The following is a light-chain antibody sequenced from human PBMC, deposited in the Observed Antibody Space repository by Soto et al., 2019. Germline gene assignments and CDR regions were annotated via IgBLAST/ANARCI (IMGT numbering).Light chain of an antibody. J-gene: IGLJ1*01. CDR3: SSFTSSSTYV. V-gene: IGLV2-14*01. CDR1: SSEIGAYNY. Sequence: QSALTQPASVSGSPGQSIAISCTGTSSEIGAYNYVSWYQQYPGKAPKLMIYDVSNRPSGVSDRFSGSKSGNTASLTISGLQAEDEAEYYCSSFTSSSTYVFGTGTKVTVL. CDR2: DVS.